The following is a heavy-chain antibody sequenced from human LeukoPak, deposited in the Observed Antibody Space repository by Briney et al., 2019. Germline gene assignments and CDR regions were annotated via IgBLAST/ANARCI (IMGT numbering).Heavy chain of an antibody. CDR3: ARVSPLDYGDYGLDV. Sequence: GGSLRLSCAASGFTFSGFWMSWVRQAPGKGLEWVANIKQDGNEKYYVDSVKGRFTISRDNAKNSLYLQMNSLRAEDTAVYYYARVSPLDYGDYGLDVWGQGTTVTVSS. CDR1: GFTFSGFW. D-gene: IGHD4-17*01. CDR2: IKQDGNEK. J-gene: IGHJ6*02. V-gene: IGHV3-7*01.